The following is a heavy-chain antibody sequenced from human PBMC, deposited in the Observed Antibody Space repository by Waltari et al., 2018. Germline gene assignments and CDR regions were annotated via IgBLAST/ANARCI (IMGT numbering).Heavy chain of an antibody. Sequence: EVQLVGSGGGLVQPGGSLRLSCAASGFNFSTFVMTWGRQAPGRGLEWVSAIDDGAGTTYYADSVKGRFTISRDNSKDTLYLQMNSLRAEDTALYYCVKGGWGDDWGQGTLVTVSS. V-gene: IGHV3-23*04. CDR2: IDDGAGTT. CDR1: GFNFSTFV. CDR3: VKGGWGDD. D-gene: IGHD3-16*01. J-gene: IGHJ4*02.